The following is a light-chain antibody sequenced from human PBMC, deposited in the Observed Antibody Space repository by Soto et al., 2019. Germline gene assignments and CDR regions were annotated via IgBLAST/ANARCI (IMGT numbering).Light chain of an antibody. J-gene: IGKJ2*01. Sequence: DIKLTQSPSALSASVGDRVTVTCRASQSISSWLAWYQQKPGKAPKLLIHKASNLQIGVPSRFNGSGSGTEFTRTISSLQADDFATYYCQHLVSFGQGTKLEIK. CDR3: QHLVS. CDR1: QSISSW. V-gene: IGKV1-5*03. CDR2: KAS.